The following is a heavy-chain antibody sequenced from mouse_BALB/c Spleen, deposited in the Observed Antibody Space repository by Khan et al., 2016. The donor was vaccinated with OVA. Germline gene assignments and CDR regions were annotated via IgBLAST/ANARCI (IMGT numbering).Heavy chain of an antibody. J-gene: IGHJ3*01. Sequence: DVQLQESGPGLVKPSQSLSLTCTVTGYSITSDYAWNWIRQFPGTKLEWMGYINYSGGTSYLPSLKRRISITRDTSKNQFFLQLNSVTTEDSATYYCARWFAYWGQGTLVTVS. CDR2: INYSGGT. CDR1: GYSITSDYA. V-gene: IGHV3-2*02. CDR3: ARWFAY.